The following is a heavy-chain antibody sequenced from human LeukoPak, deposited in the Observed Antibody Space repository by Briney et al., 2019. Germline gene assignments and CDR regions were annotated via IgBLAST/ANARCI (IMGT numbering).Heavy chain of an antibody. V-gene: IGHV1-8*01. J-gene: IGHJ4*02. Sequence: AASVNVSCKTSGYRFTRYDISWARQATGQGRQWMGRMTPSSGSAEYAQRFQGRVTLTRDTASGTAYLELRGLSADDTAIYYCAREGPLFVLDYWGQGTRVAVSS. CDR3: AREGPLFVLDY. CDR1: GYRFTRYD. CDR2: MTPSSGSA. D-gene: IGHD6-6*01.